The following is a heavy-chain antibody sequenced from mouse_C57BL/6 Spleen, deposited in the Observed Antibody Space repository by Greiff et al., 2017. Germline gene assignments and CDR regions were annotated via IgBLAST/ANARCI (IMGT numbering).Heavy chain of an antibody. Sequence: VKLMESGAELVRPGASVTLSCKASGYTFTDYEMHWVKQTPVHGLEWIGAIDPETGGTAYNQKFKGKAILTADKSSSTAYMELRSLTSEDSAVYYCTRSGGLRRACFAYWGQGTLVTVSA. V-gene: IGHV1-15*01. CDR3: TRSGGLRRACFAY. J-gene: IGHJ3*01. CDR1: GYTFTDYE. CDR2: IDPETGGT. D-gene: IGHD2-4*01.